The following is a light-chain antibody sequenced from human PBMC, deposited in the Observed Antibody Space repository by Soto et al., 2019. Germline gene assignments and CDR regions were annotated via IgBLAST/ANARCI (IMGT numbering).Light chain of an antibody. J-gene: IGKJ1*01. CDR1: QSVRSN. Sequence: EIVITQSPATLSVSPGERATLSCRASQSVRSNLAWHQQKPGQAPRLLIYGASTRATGIPDRFSGSGSGTDFTLTISGLEPEDSAVYYCQQYGSSPTWTFGQGTKVDIK. CDR3: QQYGSSPTWT. V-gene: IGKV3-20*01. CDR2: GAS.